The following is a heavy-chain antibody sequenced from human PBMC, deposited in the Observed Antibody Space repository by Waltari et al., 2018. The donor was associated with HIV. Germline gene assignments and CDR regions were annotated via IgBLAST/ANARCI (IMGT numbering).Heavy chain of an antibody. CDR1: GLTFSNYA. CDR2: ISGSAYST. D-gene: IGHD6-13*01. CDR3: VKEHQYSHTWYSYYGMDV. V-gene: IGHV3-23*01. Sequence: EVQLLESGGGLVQPGGSLRLSCDASGLTFSNYAMSWVRQAPGKGLAWVSAISGSAYSTYYAESVKGRFTISRDNSKNKLYLQMNSLRAEDTAVYFCVKEHQYSHTWYSYYGMDVWGQGTTVTVSS. J-gene: IGHJ6*02.